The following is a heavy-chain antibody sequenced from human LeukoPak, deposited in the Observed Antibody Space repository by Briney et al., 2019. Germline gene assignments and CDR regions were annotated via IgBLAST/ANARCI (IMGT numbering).Heavy chain of an antibody. J-gene: IGHJ4*02. Sequence: PSETLSLTCTVSGGSISSYYWSWIRQPPGKGLGWTGYIYYSGSTNYNPSLKSRVTISVDTSKNQFSLKLSSVTAADTAIYYCARAVSGRFDYWGQGTLVTVSS. CDR1: GGSISSYY. D-gene: IGHD6-19*01. V-gene: IGHV4-59*08. CDR2: IYYSGST. CDR3: ARAVSGRFDY.